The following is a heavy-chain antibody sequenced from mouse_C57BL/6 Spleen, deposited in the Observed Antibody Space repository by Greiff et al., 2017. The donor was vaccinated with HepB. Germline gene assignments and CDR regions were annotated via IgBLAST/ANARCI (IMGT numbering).Heavy chain of an antibody. CDR3: TREGLYGNYVWFAY. Sequence: EVKVEESGEGLVKPGGSLKLSCAASGFTFSSYAMSWVRQTPEKRLEWVAYISSGGDYIYYADTVKGRFTISRDNARNTLYLQMSSLKSEDTAMYYCTREGLYGNYVWFAYWGQGTLVTVSA. CDR1: GFTFSSYA. CDR2: ISSGGDYI. J-gene: IGHJ3*01. D-gene: IGHD2-1*01. V-gene: IGHV5-9-1*02.